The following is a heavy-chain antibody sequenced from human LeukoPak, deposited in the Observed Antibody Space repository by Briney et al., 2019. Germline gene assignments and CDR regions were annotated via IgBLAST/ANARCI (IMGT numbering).Heavy chain of an antibody. D-gene: IGHD3-9*01. Sequence: PSETLSLTCAVSGSSISNNNWWGWIRQPPGKALEWIGYIYYSGSIYYNPSLKSRVTMSVDTSKNQFSLKLSSVTAVDTAVYYCARKFPSIFYMDVWGKGTTVTVSS. CDR1: GSSISNNNW. CDR2: IYYSGSI. V-gene: IGHV4-28*05. CDR3: ARKFPSIFYMDV. J-gene: IGHJ6*03.